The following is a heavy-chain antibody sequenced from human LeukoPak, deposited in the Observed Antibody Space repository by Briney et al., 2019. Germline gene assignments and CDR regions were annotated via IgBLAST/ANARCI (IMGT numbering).Heavy chain of an antibody. J-gene: IGHJ4*02. CDR1: GFTFKSAW. V-gene: IGHV3-15*01. CDR2: IKSKTDGETV. CDR3: ARGAGYGDYRYFDY. Sequence: TGGSLRLSCAASGFTFKSAWMSWVRQAPGKGLEWVGRIKSKTDGETVYYAAPVKGRLTISRDDSKATLFLHMNSLKTEDTAVYYCARGAGYGDYRYFDYWGQGALVTVSS. D-gene: IGHD4-17*01.